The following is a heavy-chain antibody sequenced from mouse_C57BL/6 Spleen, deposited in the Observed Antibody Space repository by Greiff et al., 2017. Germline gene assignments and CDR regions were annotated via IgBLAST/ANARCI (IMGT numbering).Heavy chain of an antibody. CDR3: AREGPITTVVASPFAY. D-gene: IGHD1-1*01. Sequence: EVKLMESGPELVKPGDSVKISCKASGYSFTGYFMNWVMQSHGKSLEWIGRINPYNGDTFYNQKFKGKATLTVDKSSSTAHMELRSLTSEDSAVYYCAREGPITTVVASPFAYWGQGTLVTVSA. CDR2: INPYNGDT. J-gene: IGHJ3*01. V-gene: IGHV1-20*01. CDR1: GYSFTGYF.